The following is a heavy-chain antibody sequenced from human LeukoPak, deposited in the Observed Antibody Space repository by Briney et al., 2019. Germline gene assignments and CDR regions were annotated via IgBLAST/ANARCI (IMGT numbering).Heavy chain of an antibody. CDR3: ARVPTVVVVAATFDY. J-gene: IGHJ4*02. CDR2: IYYSGST. Sequence: SETLSLTCTVSGGSISSSSYYWGWIRQPPGKGLEWIGSIYYSGSTYYNPSLKSRVTISVDTSKNQFSLKLSSVTAADTAVYYCARVPTVVVVAATFDYWGQGTLVTVSS. D-gene: IGHD2-15*01. CDR1: GGSISSSSYY. V-gene: IGHV4-39*07.